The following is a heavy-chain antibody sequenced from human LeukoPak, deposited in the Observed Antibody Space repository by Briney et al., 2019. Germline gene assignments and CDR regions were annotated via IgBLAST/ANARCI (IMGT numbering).Heavy chain of an antibody. V-gene: IGHV1-2*02. CDR3: AREEYYDSSGYYYKGYFDY. Sequence: GASVKVSCKASGYTFTSYGISWVRQAPGQGLEWMGWINPNSGGTNYAQKFQGRVTMTRDTSISTAYMELSRLRSDDTAVYYCAREEYYDSSGYYYKGYFDYWGQGTLVTVSS. CDR2: INPNSGGT. J-gene: IGHJ4*02. D-gene: IGHD3-22*01. CDR1: GYTFTSYG.